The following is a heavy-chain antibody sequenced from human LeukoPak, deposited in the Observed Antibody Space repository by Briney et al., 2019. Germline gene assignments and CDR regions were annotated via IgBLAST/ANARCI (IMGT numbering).Heavy chain of an antibody. CDR1: GGTFSTYA. D-gene: IGHD5-18*01. CDR3: AREGDTTLIRPFDY. CDR2: IIPIFGTA. J-gene: IGHJ4*02. Sequence: SVKVSCKASGGTFSTYAVSWVRQAPGQGLEWMGGIIPIFGTANYAQKFQGRVTITADVSTRIAYMELTSLRSEDTAVYYCAREGDTTLIRPFDYWGQGTLVTVSS. V-gene: IGHV1-69*13.